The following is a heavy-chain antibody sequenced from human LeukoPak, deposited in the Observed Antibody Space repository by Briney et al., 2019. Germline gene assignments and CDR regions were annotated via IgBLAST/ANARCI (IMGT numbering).Heavy chain of an antibody. CDR1: GGSISSYY. J-gene: IGHJ5*02. Sequence: SETLSLTCTVSGGSISSYYWSWIRQPPGKGLERIGYIYYSGSTNYNPSLKSRVTISVDTSKNQFSLKLSSVTAADTAVYYCAATDTAMVHFNWFDPWGQGTLVTVSS. D-gene: IGHD5-18*01. V-gene: IGHV4-59*01. CDR2: IYYSGST. CDR3: AATDTAMVHFNWFDP.